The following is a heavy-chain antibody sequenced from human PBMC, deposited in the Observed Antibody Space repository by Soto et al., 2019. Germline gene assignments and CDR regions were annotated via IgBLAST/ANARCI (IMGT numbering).Heavy chain of an antibody. CDR3: AKAITGTFYYFDY. Sequence: GGSLRLSCAASGFTFSSYGMHWVRQAPGKGLEWVAVISYDGSNKYYADSVKGRFTISRDNSKNTLYLQMNSLRAEDTAVYYCAKAITGTFYYFDYWGQGTLVTVSS. CDR2: ISYDGSNK. D-gene: IGHD1-7*01. J-gene: IGHJ4*02. V-gene: IGHV3-30*18. CDR1: GFTFSSYG.